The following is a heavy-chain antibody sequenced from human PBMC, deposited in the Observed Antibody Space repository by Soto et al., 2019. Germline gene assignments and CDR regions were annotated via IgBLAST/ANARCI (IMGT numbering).Heavy chain of an antibody. CDR1: GGTFSSYA. Sequence: SVKVSCKASGGTFSSYAISWVRQAPGQGLEWIGGIIPIFGTANYAQKFQGRVTITADESTSTAYMELSSLRSEDTAVYYCARGMGHSSHLNDYWGQGTLVTVSS. D-gene: IGHD6-13*01. CDR3: ARGMGHSSHLNDY. J-gene: IGHJ4*02. V-gene: IGHV1-69*13. CDR2: IIPIFGTA.